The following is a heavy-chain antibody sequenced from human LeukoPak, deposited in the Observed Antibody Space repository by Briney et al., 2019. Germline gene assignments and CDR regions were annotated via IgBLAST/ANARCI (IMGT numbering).Heavy chain of an antibody. CDR3: AKGGYYDILTGYYQFDY. D-gene: IGHD3-9*01. J-gene: IGHJ4*02. Sequence: GGSLRLSCAASGFTFDDYAMHWVRQAPGKGLEWVSGISWNSGSIGYADSVKGRFTISRDNAKNSLYLQMNSLRAEDTALYNCAKGGYYDILTGYYQFDYWGQGTLVTVSS. V-gene: IGHV3-9*01. CDR2: ISWNSGSI. CDR1: GFTFDDYA.